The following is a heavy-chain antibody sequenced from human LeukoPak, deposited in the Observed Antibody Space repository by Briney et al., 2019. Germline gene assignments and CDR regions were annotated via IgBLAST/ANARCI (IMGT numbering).Heavy chain of an antibody. D-gene: IGHD5-18*01. CDR1: GYTFTGYY. Sequence: ASVKVSCKASGYTFTGYYTHWVRQAPGQGLEWMGWINPNSGGTNYAQKFQGRVTMTRDTSISTAYMELSRLRSDDTAVYYCARDLNIGYGIDYWGQGTLVTVSS. J-gene: IGHJ4*02. CDR2: INPNSGGT. V-gene: IGHV1-2*02. CDR3: ARDLNIGYGIDY.